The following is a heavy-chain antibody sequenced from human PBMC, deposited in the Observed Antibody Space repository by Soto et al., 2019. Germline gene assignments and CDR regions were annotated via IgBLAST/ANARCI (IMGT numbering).Heavy chain of an antibody. CDR2: IYYDGST. D-gene: IGHD2-15*01. Sequence: SETLSLTCTVSGGSINSNNYYWAWIRQPPGKGLAWIGSIYYDGSTYYNPSLKSRVSISVDTSKNHFSLKLTSATAADTAVYYCAKVVVAATRHTDFDSWGQGTLVTVSS. CDR1: GGSINSNNYY. V-gene: IGHV4-39*02. J-gene: IGHJ4*02. CDR3: AKVVVAATRHTDFDS.